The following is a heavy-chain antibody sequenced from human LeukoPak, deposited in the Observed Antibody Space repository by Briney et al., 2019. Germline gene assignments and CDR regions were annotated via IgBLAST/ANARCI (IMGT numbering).Heavy chain of an antibody. J-gene: IGHJ4*02. Sequence: KPSETLSLTCAVYGGSFSGYYWSWIRQPPGKGLEWIGEINHSGSTNYNPSLKSRVTISVDTSKNQFSLKLSSVTAADTAVYYCERVIAAAGIRYFDYWGQGTLVTVSS. CDR3: ERVIAAAGIRYFDY. CDR2: INHSGST. V-gene: IGHV4-34*01. CDR1: GGSFSGYY. D-gene: IGHD6-13*01.